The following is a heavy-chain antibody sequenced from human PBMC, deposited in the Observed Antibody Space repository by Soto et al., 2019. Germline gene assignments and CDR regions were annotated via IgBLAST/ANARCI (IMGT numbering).Heavy chain of an antibody. CDR1: GYTFTGYY. CDR2: INPNSGGT. D-gene: IGHD6-19*01. CDR3: ARGAVAGTGHFDH. Sequence: ASVKVSCKASGYTFTGYYMHWVRQAPGQGLEWMGWINPNSGGTNYAQKFQGWVTMTRDTSISTAYMELSRLRSDDTAVYYCARGAVAGTGHFDHWGQGTLVTVSS. J-gene: IGHJ4*02. V-gene: IGHV1-2*04.